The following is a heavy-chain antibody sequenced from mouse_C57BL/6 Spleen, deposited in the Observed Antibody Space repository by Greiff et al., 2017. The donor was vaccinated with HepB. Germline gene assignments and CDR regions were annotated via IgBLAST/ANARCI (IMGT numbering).Heavy chain of an antibody. J-gene: IGHJ3*01. CDR2: ISSGSSTI. V-gene: IGHV5-17*01. CDR3: ARGGYGNYVDY. CDR1: GFTFSDYG. D-gene: IGHD2-1*01. Sequence: EVQGVESGGGLVKPGGSLKLSCAASGFTFSDYGMHWVRQAPEKGLEWVAYISSGSSTIYYADTVKGRFTISRDNAKNTLFLQMTSLRSEDTAMYYCARGGYGNYVDYWGQGTLVTVSA.